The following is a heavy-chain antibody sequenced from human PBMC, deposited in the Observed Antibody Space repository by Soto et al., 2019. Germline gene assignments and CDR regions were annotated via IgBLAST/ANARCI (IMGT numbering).Heavy chain of an antibody. D-gene: IGHD3-22*01. CDR2: ISGTGANT. Sequence: EVQLLESGGGLVQPWGSLILSCTATGFTFSSYAMSWVRQAPGKGLQWVSSISGTGANTYYTDSVKGRFAVSRDKSKKTLYLQLSIMRAEDTAVYYCAKDDSSSLGVDAWGQGTMVTVSS. CDR3: AKDDSSSLGVDA. V-gene: IGHV3-23*01. CDR1: GFTFSSYA. J-gene: IGHJ6*02.